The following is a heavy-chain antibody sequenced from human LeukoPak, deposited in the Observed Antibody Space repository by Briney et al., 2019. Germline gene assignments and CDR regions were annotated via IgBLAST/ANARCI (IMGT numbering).Heavy chain of an antibody. CDR3: ARRTYFDL. V-gene: IGHV4-59*08. CDR1: GGSISNYY. J-gene: IGHJ2*01. Sequence: SETLSLTCAVSGGSISNYYWSWVRQPPGKGLEWIGYIYYSGSTTYNPSLKSRVTISVDTSKNQFSLKLNAVTAADTAVYYCARRTYFDLWGRGTLVTVSS. CDR2: IYYSGST.